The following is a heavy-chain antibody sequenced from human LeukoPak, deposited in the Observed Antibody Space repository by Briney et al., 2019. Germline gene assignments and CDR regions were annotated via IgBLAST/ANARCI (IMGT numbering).Heavy chain of an antibody. Sequence: SETLSLTCTVSGGSISSSNYYWGWIRQPPGKGLEWIGSIYYSGSTYYNPSLKSRVTISVDTSKNQFSLKLSSVTAADTAVYYCARSGYDYYYYYYMDVWGKGTTVTISS. D-gene: IGHD5-12*01. CDR1: GGSISSSNYY. J-gene: IGHJ6*03. V-gene: IGHV4-39*01. CDR3: ARSGYDYYYYYYMDV. CDR2: IYYSGST.